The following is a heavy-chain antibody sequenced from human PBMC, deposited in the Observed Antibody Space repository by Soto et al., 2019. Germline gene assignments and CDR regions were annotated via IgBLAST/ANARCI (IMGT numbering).Heavy chain of an antibody. V-gene: IGHV4-30-4*01. CDR1: GVSINRXDXY. J-gene: IGHJ4*02. CDR2: IYYNGDT. CDR3: AXXXXXXXQVPYY. Sequence: QVRLQESGPKLVRPSQTLSLTCSVSGVSINRXDXYXXWIRQSPGRGLEWIGSIYYNGDTNYNPSLGSRVTMSVDTSKNQFFLDLQXVVAADXXVXXCAXXXXXXXQVPYYWGQGTLITVSS. D-gene: IGHD3-10*01.